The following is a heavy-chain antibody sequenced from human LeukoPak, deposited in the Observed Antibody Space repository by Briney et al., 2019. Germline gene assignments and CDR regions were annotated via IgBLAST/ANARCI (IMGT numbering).Heavy chain of an antibody. CDR2: IYYSGST. V-gene: IGHV4-59*01. Sequence: PSETLSLTCTVSGGSISSYYWSWIRQPPEKGLEWIGYIYYSGSTNYNPSLKSRVTISVDTSKNQFSLKLSSVTAADTAVYYCAREKDSSGYYSFDYWGQGTLVTVSS. CDR1: GGSISSYY. J-gene: IGHJ4*02. CDR3: AREKDSSGYYSFDY. D-gene: IGHD3-22*01.